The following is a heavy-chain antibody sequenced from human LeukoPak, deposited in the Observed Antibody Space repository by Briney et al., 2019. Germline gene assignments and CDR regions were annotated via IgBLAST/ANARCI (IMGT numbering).Heavy chain of an antibody. CDR2: ISKDGRRI. D-gene: IGHD4-17*01. Sequence: GGSLRLSRSASGFTFSTYAMHWVRQAPGKGLECVSVISKDGRRIFYADSVKGRSTISRDNSKNTLYLQVSSLRTEDTAVYYCVKDGADYGENGWFDPWGQGTLVTVSS. CDR3: VKDGADYGENGWFDP. V-gene: IGHV3-64D*09. J-gene: IGHJ5*02. CDR1: GFTFSTYA.